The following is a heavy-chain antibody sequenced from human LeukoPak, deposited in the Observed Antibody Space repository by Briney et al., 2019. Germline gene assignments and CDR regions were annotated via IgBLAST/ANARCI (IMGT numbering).Heavy chain of an antibody. V-gene: IGHV3-30*18. CDR3: AKDSGSYPGY. J-gene: IGHJ4*02. CDR2: ISYDGSNK. D-gene: IGHD1-26*01. Sequence: GGSLRLSCAASGFTFSSYGMHWVRQAPGKGLEWVAVISYDGSNKYYADSVKGRFTISRDNSKNTLHLQMNSLRAEDTAVYYCAKDSGSYPGYWGQGTLVTVSS. CDR1: GFTFSSYG.